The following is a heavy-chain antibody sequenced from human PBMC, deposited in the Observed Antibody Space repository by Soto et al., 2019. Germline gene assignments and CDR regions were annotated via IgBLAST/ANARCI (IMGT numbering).Heavy chain of an antibody. Sequence: QVQLQESGPGLVKPSETLSLTCTVSGGSISSYYWSWIRQPPGKGLEWIGYIYYSGITDYNPSLKSPVTISVDTSKNQFSLKLSSVTAADTAVYFCARRYGSAFDIWGQGTMVTVSS. CDR3: ARRYGSAFDI. V-gene: IGHV4-59*01. D-gene: IGHD3-10*01. CDR2: IYYSGIT. CDR1: GGSISSYY. J-gene: IGHJ3*02.